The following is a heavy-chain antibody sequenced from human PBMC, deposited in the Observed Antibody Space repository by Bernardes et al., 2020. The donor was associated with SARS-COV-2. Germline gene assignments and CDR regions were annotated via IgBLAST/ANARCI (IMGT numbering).Heavy chain of an antibody. CDR1: GFSFDDYG. D-gene: IGHD6-25*01. CDR2: INWTGGGI. Sequence: GSCRLLCAASGFSFDDYGLSWVRQAPGTGLEWVSGINWTGGGIGYADSVKGRFTISRDNAKKSLYLQMNSLRAEDTALYFCAKLRGYPDSYFDLWGRGTLVTVSS. V-gene: IGHV3-20*04. CDR3: AKLRGYPDSYFDL. J-gene: IGHJ2*01.